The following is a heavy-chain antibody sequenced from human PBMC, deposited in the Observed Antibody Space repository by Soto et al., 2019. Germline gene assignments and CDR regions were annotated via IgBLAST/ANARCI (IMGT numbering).Heavy chain of an antibody. CDR3: AREGPHKWGFGFDS. D-gene: IGHD7-27*01. Sequence: WETLSLTCGVSDYSIRTGYYWAWIRQSPTKGLEWIGSISHSGGSSYNPSLESRATISLDTSKNQFFLTMTSVTAADTAIYYCAREGPHKWGFGFDSWAQRLLVTVSS. V-gene: IGHV4-38-2*02. J-gene: IGHJ4*02. CDR2: ISHSGGS. CDR1: DYSIRTGYY.